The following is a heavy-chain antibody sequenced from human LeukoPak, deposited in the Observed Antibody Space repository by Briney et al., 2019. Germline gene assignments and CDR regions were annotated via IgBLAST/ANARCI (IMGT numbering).Heavy chain of an antibody. J-gene: IGHJ4*02. CDR2: ISAYNGNT. CDR1: GYIFISYG. CDR3: AASGWSKPYYFDS. V-gene: IGHV1-18*01. Sequence: GASVKVSCKASGYIFISYGISWVRQAPGQGLEWMGWISAYNGNTKYAQKLQGRVTMTTDTSTSTAYMELRSLRSDDTAVYYCAASGWSKPYYFDSWGQGTLVTVSS. D-gene: IGHD6-19*01.